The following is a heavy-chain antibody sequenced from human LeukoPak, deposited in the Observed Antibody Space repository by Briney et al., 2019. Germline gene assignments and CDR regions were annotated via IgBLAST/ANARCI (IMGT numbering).Heavy chain of an antibody. CDR3: ARFRGYCSSTSCSTRFNWFDP. CDR2: INHSGST. V-gene: IGHV4-34*01. D-gene: IGHD2-2*01. CDR1: GGSFSGYY. Sequence: PSETLSLTCAVYGGSFSGYYWSWIRQPPGKGLEWIGEINHSGSTNYNPSLKSRVTISVDTSKNQFSLKLSSVTAADTAVYYCARFRGYCSSTSCSTRFNWFDPWGQGTLVTVSP. J-gene: IGHJ5*02.